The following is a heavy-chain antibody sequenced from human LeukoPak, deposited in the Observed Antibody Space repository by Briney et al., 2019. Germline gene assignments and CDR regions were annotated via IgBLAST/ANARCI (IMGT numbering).Heavy chain of an antibody. CDR2: IWYDGSNK. V-gene: IGHV3-33*06. J-gene: IGHJ3*02. D-gene: IGHD6-13*01. CDR1: GFTLSSYG. CDR3: AKISDSSSWYNAAFHI. Sequence: GGSLRLSCAASGFTLSSYGMHWVRQAPGKGLEWVAVIWYDGSNKYYADSVKGRFTISRDNSKNTLYLQMNSLRAEDTAVYYCAKISDSSSWYNAAFHIWGQGTMVTVSS.